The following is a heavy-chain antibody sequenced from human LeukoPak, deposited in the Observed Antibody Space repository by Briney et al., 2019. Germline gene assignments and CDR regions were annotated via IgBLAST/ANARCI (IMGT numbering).Heavy chain of an antibody. CDR3: ARELAMIVVVGTFDY. CDR2: ISSSDSTI. J-gene: IGHJ4*02. Sequence: NPGGSLRLSGAASAFTFSDYYMSWIRQAPGKGLEWVAYISSSDSTIYYADSVKGRFTISRDNAKRSLYLQMNSLRVEDTAVYYCARELAMIVVVGTFDYWGQGTRVTVSS. CDR1: AFTFSDYY. D-gene: IGHD3-22*01. V-gene: IGHV3-11*01.